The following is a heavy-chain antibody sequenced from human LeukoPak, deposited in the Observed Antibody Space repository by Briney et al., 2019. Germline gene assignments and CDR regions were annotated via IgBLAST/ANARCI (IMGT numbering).Heavy chain of an antibody. CDR3: ARGGQFLEWRIYDY. V-gene: IGHV3-21*01. Sequence: GGSLRLSCAASGFTFSSYSMNWVRQAPGKGLEWVSFISTSSSYIHNADSVKGRFTISRDNAENSLYLQMNSLRAEDTAVYYCARGGQFLEWRIYDYWGQGTLVTVSS. CDR2: ISTSSSYI. J-gene: IGHJ4*02. CDR1: GFTFSSYS. D-gene: IGHD3-3*01.